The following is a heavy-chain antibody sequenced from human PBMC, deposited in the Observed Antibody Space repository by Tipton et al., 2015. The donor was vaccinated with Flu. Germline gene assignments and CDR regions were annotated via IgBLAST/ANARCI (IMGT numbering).Heavy chain of an antibody. D-gene: IGHD3-10*01. Sequence: SLRLSCAASGFTVSSNYMSWVRQAPGKGLEWVSSISSSSSYIYYADSVKGRFTISRDNAKNSLYLQMNSLRAEDTAVYYCARDRITMVRGVIIGGYYFDYWGQGTLVTVSS. V-gene: IGHV3-21*01. CDR3: ARDRITMVRGVIIGGYYFDY. CDR2: ISSSSSYI. CDR1: GFTVSSNY. J-gene: IGHJ4*02.